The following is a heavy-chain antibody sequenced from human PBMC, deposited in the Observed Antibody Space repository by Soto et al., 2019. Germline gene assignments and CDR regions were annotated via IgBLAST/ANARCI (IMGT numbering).Heavy chain of an antibody. CDR1: GFTFSSYS. V-gene: IGHV3-48*01. CDR3: AREGSSGWNGLNWFDP. Sequence: EVQLVESGGGLVQPGGSLRLSCAASGFTFSSYSMNWVRQAPGKGLEWVSYISSSSSTIYYADSVKGRFTISRDNAKNSLYLQMTSLRAEETAVYYCAREGSSGWNGLNWFDPWGQGTLVTVSS. D-gene: IGHD6-19*01. J-gene: IGHJ5*02. CDR2: ISSSSSTI.